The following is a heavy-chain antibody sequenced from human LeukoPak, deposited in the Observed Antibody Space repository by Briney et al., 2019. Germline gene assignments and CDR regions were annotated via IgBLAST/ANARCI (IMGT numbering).Heavy chain of an antibody. D-gene: IGHD2-15*01. CDR3: ARVPVVLAAYFDY. J-gene: IGHJ4*02. CDR1: GFIFRKYA. V-gene: IGHV3-48*03. Sequence: GGSLRLSCAASGFIFRKYALMWVRQAPGKGLEWVSYISSSGSTIYYADSVKGRFTISRDNTKNSLYLQMNSLRAEDTAVYYCARVPVVLAAYFDYWGQGTLVTVSS. CDR2: ISSSGSTI.